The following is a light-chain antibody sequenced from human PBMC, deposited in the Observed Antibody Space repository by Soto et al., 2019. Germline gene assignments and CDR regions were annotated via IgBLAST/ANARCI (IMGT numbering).Light chain of an antibody. V-gene: IGKV1-5*03. CDR2: RAS. CDR1: ETINGW. CDR3: QQYNSYFFT. J-gene: IGKJ3*01. Sequence: DIQMTQSPSTLSASVGDRVNITCRASETINGWLAWYQQKPGKAPKLLISRASDLQTGVQTRFSGSGSGTEFTLTISSLQTDDFATYCCQQYNSYFFTVGPGTKVDV.